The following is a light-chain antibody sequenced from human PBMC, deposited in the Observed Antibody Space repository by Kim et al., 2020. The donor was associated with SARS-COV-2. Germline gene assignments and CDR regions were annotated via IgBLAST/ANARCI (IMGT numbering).Light chain of an antibody. CDR1: QSISNR. V-gene: IGKV1-5*01. J-gene: IGKJ5*01. Sequence: DIQMTQSPSTLSASVGDRVTITCRASQSISNRLAWYQQKPGKAPKLLIYDASKLESGGPSRFSGSGSGTDFTLTINSLQPDDFATYYCQQYGRYPITFGQGTRLEIK. CDR3: QQYGRYPIT. CDR2: DAS.